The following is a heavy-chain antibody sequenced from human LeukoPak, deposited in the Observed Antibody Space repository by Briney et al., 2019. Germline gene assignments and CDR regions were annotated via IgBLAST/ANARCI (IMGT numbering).Heavy chain of an antibody. CDR3: ARAYQHLGELSLPHY. D-gene: IGHD3-16*02. J-gene: IGHJ4*02. CDR1: GYTFTSYA. Sequence: GASVKVSCKASGYTFTSYAMNWVRQAPGQGLEWMGWINTNTGNPTYAQGFTGRFVFSLDTSVSTAYLQISSLEAEDTAVYYCARAYQHLGELSLPHYWGQGTLVTVSS. V-gene: IGHV7-4-1*02. CDR2: INTNTGNP.